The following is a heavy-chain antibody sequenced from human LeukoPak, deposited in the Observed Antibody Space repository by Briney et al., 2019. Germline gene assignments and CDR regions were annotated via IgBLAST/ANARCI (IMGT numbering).Heavy chain of an antibody. D-gene: IGHD1-26*01. CDR1: GYTFTSYY. CDR3: ARAGVGAPYFDY. J-gene: IGHJ4*02. CDR2: INPSGGST. V-gene: IGHV1-46*01. Sequence: GTSVKVSCKASGYTFTSYYMHWVRQAPGQGLEWMGIINPSGGSTSYAQKFQGRVTMTRDTSTSTVYMELSSLRSEDTAVYYCARAGVGAPYFDYWGQGTLVTVSS.